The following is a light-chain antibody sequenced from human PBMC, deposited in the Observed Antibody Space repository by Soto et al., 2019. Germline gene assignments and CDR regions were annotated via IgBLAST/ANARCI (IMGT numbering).Light chain of an antibody. Sequence: EIVLTQSPGTLSLSPGERATLSCRASQTISSSFLAWYQQKRGQAPRLLIYGASTKATGVPDRFSGSGSGIDFTLTISELEPEDFAVYYCQHYDWSLTWTFGQGTKVEI. CDR2: GAS. J-gene: IGKJ1*01. V-gene: IGKV3-20*01. CDR1: QTISSSF. CDR3: QHYDWSLTWT.